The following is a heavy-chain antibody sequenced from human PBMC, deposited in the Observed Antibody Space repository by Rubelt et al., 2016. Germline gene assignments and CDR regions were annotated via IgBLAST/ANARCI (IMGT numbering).Heavy chain of an antibody. CDR1: GYTFTDYY. J-gene: IGHJ4*02. V-gene: IGHV1-2*02. CDR2: INPNSSGT. D-gene: IGHD6-19*01. Sequence: QAQLEQSGAEVKKPGASVKVSCRASGYTFTDYYFHWVRQAPGQGLEWMWWINPNSSGTNYARKFQGRVTMTSDTSISTAYMGLGRLRADGTAMYYCARDKVAGAIDFWGQGTLVTVSS. CDR3: ARDKVAGAIDF.